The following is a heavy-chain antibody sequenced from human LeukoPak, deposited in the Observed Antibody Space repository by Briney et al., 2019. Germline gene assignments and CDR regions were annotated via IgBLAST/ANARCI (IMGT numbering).Heavy chain of an antibody. J-gene: IGHJ4*02. D-gene: IGHD4-11*01. CDR1: GGSFSGYY. Sequence: PSETLSLTCAVYGGSFSGYYWSWIRQPPGKGLEWIGEINHSGSTNYNPSLKSRVTISVDTSKNQFSLKLNSVTAADTAVYYCARGGFGNYADYWGQGTLVTVSS. CDR2: INHSGST. V-gene: IGHV4-34*01. CDR3: ARGGFGNYADY.